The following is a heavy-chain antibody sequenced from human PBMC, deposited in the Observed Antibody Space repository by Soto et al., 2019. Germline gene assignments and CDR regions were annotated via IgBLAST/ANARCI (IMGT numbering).Heavy chain of an antibody. V-gene: IGHV4-34*01. CDR3: ASPHSGYDYFDY. Sequence: QVPLQQWGAGLLKPSETLSLTCAVYGGSFSGYYWSWIRQPPGKGLEWIGEINHSGSTNYNPSLKSRVTMSVDTSKNQFSLKLSSVTAADTAVYYCASPHSGYDYFDYWGQGTLVTVSS. J-gene: IGHJ4*02. CDR1: GGSFSGYY. D-gene: IGHD5-12*01. CDR2: INHSGST.